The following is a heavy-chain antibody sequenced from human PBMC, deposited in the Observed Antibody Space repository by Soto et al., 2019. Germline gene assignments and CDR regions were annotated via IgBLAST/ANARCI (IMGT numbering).Heavy chain of an antibody. V-gene: IGHV3-66*01. Sequence: EVQLVESGGGLVQPGGSLRLSCAVSGFSVSGNYMNWVRQAPGKGLEWVSVIYSGGSTYYADAVNGRFTISRDNSKNTLYLKMDSLRAEATAISYCASRYNNALSPPTCDLWGQGTRVTVSS. CDR2: IYSGGST. J-gene: IGHJ5*02. CDR3: ASRYNNALSPPTCDL. CDR1: GFSVSGNY. D-gene: IGHD1-20*01.